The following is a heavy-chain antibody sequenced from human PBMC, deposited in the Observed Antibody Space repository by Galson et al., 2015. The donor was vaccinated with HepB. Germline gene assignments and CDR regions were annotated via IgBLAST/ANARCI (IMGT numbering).Heavy chain of an antibody. J-gene: IGHJ4*02. CDR2: IYWNDDE. CDR3: AHSRIGPIFDY. CDR1: GFSLSTSGVG. V-gene: IGHV2-5*01. Sequence: PALVKPTQTLTLTCTFSGFSLSTSGVGVGWIRQPPGKALEWLAIIYWNDDERYSPSLKSRLTITKDTSKNQVVLTMTNMDPVDTATYYCAHSRIGPIFDYWGQGTLVTVSS. D-gene: IGHD2-21*01.